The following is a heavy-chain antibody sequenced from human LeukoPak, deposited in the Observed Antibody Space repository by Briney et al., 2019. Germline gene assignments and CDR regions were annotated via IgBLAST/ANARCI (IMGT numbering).Heavy chain of an antibody. V-gene: IGHV4-59*01. D-gene: IGHD3-10*01. J-gene: IGHJ4*02. Sequence: SETLSLTCSVSGASISSYHWSWLRQPPGKRLEWMGYIYYNGRTKYNPSLESRVTMSVDMSKNQFSLKLRSVTAADTAVYYCTRDQIRIVRGVIMSFPPDYWGQGTLVTVSS. CDR3: TRDQIRIVRGVIMSFPPDY. CDR1: GASISSYH. CDR2: IYYNGRT.